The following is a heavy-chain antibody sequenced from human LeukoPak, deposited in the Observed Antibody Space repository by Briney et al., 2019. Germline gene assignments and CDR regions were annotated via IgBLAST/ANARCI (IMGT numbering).Heavy chain of an antibody. V-gene: IGHV4-38-2*01. CDR3: ARLLSDPDY. J-gene: IGHJ4*02. CDR1: GYSISSGYY. CDR2: IYHSGST. Sequence: PSETLSLTCAVSGYSISSGYYWGWIRPPPGKGLEWIGSIYHSGSTYYNPSLKSQVTISVDTSKNQFSLKLSSVTAADTAVYYCARLLSDPDYWGQGTLVTVSS. D-gene: IGHD1-26*01.